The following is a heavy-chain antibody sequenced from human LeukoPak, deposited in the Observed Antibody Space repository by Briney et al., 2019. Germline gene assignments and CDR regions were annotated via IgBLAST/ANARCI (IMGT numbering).Heavy chain of an antibody. Sequence: PSETLSLTCAVYGGSFSGYYWSWIRQPPGKGLEWIGYIYYSGSTNYNPSLKSRVTISVDTSKNQFSLKLSSVTAADTAVYYCARLGEKDAFDIWGQGTMVTVSS. CDR2: IYYSGST. J-gene: IGHJ3*02. CDR1: GGSFSGYY. V-gene: IGHV4-59*08. D-gene: IGHD3-10*01. CDR3: ARLGEKDAFDI.